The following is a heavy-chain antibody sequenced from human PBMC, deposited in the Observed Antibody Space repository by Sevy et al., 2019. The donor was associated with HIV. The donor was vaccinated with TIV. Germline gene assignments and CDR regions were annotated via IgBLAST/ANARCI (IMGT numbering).Heavy chain of an antibody. Sequence: SETLSLTCTVSGGFISSYYWNWIRQPPGKGLEWIGYIYYSGNTNYNPSLKSLVTISLDMSKNQFSLRLSSVTAADTAVYHCATGVAAADNWFDPWGQGTLVTVSS. J-gene: IGHJ5*02. D-gene: IGHD6-13*01. CDR3: ATGVAAADNWFDP. CDR1: GGFISSYY. CDR2: IYYSGNT. V-gene: IGHV4-59*01.